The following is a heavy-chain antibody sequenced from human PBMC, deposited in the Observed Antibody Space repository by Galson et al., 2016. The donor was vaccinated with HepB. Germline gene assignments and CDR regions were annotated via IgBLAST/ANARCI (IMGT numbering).Heavy chain of an antibody. D-gene: IGHD3-3*01. CDR2: FSGYDSSS. Sequence: SLRLSCAASGFSVYVMSWVRQAPGKGLEWVATFSGYDSSSFYAESVKGRFTIARDSSRHTLFLHMTSLRVDDTARYHCAKDLHPEIARSSSDFWRGLARRQGAGDADLDVWGQGTTVIVSS. J-gene: IGHJ6*02. CDR1: GFSVYV. V-gene: IGHV3-23*01. CDR3: AKDLHPEIARSSSDFWRGLARRQGAGDADLDV.